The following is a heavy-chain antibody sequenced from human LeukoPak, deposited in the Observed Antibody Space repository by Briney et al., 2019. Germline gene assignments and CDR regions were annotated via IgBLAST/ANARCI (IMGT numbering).Heavy chain of an antibody. CDR2: ISSSSSYI. V-gene: IGHV3-21*01. J-gene: IGHJ6*03. CDR3: ARDQVGYCSSTSCPDYYYYYMDV. CDR1: GFTFSSYS. D-gene: IGHD2-2*01. Sequence: GESLRLSCAASGFTFSSYSMNWVRQAPGKGLEWVSSISSSSSYIYYADSVKGRFTISRDNAKNSLYLQMNSLRAEDTAVYYCARDQVGYCSSTSCPDYYYYYMDVWGKGTTVTVSS.